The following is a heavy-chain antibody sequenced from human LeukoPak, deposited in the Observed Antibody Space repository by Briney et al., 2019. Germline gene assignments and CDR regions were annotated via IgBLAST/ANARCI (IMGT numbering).Heavy chain of an antibody. CDR1: GFTFSSYA. CDR3: AGGELQGGYYYNYYMDV. Sequence: GGSLRLSCEASGFTFSSYAMSWVRQAPGKGLEWVSIISDTGVTTYYADSVKGRFTISRDNSKNTLYLQMNSLRAEDTAVYYCAGGELQGGYYYNYYMDVWGKGTTVTVSS. J-gene: IGHJ6*03. CDR2: ISDTGVTT. D-gene: IGHD3-16*01. V-gene: IGHV3-23*01.